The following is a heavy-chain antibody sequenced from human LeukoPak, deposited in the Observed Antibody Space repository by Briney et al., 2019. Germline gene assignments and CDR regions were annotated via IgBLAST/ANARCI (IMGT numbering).Heavy chain of an antibody. D-gene: IGHD4-17*01. J-gene: IGHJ4*02. V-gene: IGHV3-48*02. Sequence: GGSLRLSCAASGFTLSNYNMNWVRQAPGKGLEWVSKISRGSSSIYYADSVKGRFTISRDNPRNSVFLQMNSLRDEDTAVYYCARGATVTSPFDYWGQGTLVTVSS. CDR2: ISRGSSSI. CDR1: GFTLSNYN. CDR3: ARGATVTSPFDY.